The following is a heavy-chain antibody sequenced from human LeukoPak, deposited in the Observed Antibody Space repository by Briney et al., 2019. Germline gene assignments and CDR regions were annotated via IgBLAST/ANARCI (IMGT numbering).Heavy chain of an antibody. CDR3: ARSLFPSSPFDP. CDR2: IKQDGSEK. D-gene: IGHD2-2*01. CDR1: GFTFSSYW. J-gene: IGHJ5*02. V-gene: IGHV3-7*01. Sequence: PGGSLRLSCAASGFTFSSYWMSWVRQAPGKGLEWVANIKQDGSEKYYVDSVKGRFTISRDNDKNSLYLQMNSLRAEDTAVYSCARSLFPSSPFDPWGQGTLVTVSS.